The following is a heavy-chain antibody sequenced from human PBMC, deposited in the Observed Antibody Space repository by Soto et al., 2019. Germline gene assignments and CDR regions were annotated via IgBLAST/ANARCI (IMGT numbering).Heavy chain of an antibody. Sequence: GSLRLSCAASGFPFSSNSVNWVRQAPGKGLEWVSYITGSGTTTRYADSVKGRFTLSRDNAKNSLFLDMKSLTDEDTAVYYCARDLNWAFDHWGRGTLVTVSS. CDR3: ARDLNWAFDH. D-gene: IGHD1-1*01. CDR1: GFPFSSNS. V-gene: IGHV3-48*02. J-gene: IGHJ5*02. CDR2: ITGSGTTT.